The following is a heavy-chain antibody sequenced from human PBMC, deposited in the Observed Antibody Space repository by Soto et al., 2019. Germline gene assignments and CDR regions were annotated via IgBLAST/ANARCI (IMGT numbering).Heavy chain of an antibody. Sequence: QVQLVQSGAEVQPPGSSMKVSCTASGRTFSRYAINWVRQAPGQGLEWMGGIIPMFGTTNYAQKFQGRVTITAEDSTSTTHLELSNLRFEDTAVYYCARVGDHTNPWGQGTLVTVSS. CDR3: ARVGDHTNP. CDR2: IIPMFGTT. J-gene: IGHJ5*02. D-gene: IGHD3-16*01. CDR1: GRTFSRYA. V-gene: IGHV1-69*01.